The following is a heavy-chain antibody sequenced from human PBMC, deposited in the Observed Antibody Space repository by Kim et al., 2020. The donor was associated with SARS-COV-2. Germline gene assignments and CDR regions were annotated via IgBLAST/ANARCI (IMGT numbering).Heavy chain of an antibody. V-gene: IGHV6-1*01. CDR2: TYYRSKWYN. D-gene: IGHD6-19*01. CDR3: ARGIRGYSSGWYFFDY. Sequence: SQTLSLTCVISGDSVSSNSVAWNWIRQSPSRGLEWLGRTYYRSKWYNDYAFSGKSRITINPDTSKNQFSLQLNSVTPEDTAVYYCARGIRGYSSGWYFFDYWGQGTLVTVSS. J-gene: IGHJ4*02. CDR1: GDSVSSNSVA.